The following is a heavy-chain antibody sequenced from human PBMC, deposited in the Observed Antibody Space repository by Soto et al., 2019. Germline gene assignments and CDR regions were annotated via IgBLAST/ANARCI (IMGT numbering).Heavy chain of an antibody. D-gene: IGHD3-3*01. CDR3: AKNSPSSYYDFWSGYYTYYYYGMDV. V-gene: IGHV3-30*18. Sequence: PGGSLRLSCAASGFTLSSYGMHWVRQAPGKGLEWVAVISYDGSNKYYADSVKGRFTISRDNSKNTLYLQMNSLRAEDTAVYYCAKNSPSSYYDFWSGYYTYYYYGMDVWGQGTTVTVSS. CDR2: ISYDGSNK. CDR1: GFTLSSYG. J-gene: IGHJ6*02.